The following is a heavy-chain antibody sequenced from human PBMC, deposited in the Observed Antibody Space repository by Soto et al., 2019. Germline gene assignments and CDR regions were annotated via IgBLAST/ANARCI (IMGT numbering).Heavy chain of an antibody. CDR2: IYPGDSDT. CDR1: GYRFSTYW. J-gene: IGHJ4*02. D-gene: IGHD2-8*01. CDR3: ARLYCTSGVCYPGGRQDNYFDY. V-gene: IGHV5-51*01. Sequence: GESLKISCQGAGYRFSTYWIGWVRQMPGTGLEWMGIIYPGDSDTRYSPSFQGQVTISADKSISSAYLQWSSLKASDTAMYYCARLYCTSGVCYPGGRQDNYFDYWGQGTLVTVSS.